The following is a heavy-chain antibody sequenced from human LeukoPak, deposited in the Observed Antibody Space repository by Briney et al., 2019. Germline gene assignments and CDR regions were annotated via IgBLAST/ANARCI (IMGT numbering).Heavy chain of an antibody. J-gene: IGHJ4*02. CDR2: INHSGSI. CDR1: GGSFSGYY. V-gene: IGHV4-34*01. CDR3: ARDMAAAGIDY. D-gene: IGHD6-13*01. Sequence: SETLSLTCAVYGGSFSGYYWSWIRQPPGKGLEWIGEINHSGSINYNPSLKSRVTISVDTSKNQFSLKLSSVTAADTAVYYCARDMAAAGIDYWGQGTLVTVSS.